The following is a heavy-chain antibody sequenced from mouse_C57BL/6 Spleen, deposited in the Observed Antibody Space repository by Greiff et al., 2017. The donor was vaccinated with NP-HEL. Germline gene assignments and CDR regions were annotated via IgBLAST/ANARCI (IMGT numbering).Heavy chain of an antibody. Sequence: QVQLQQPGAELVRPGSSVKLSCKASGYTFTSYWMDWVKQRPGQGLEWIGNIYPSDSETHYNQKFKDKATLTVDKSSSTAYMQLSSLTSEDSAVYYCARRELGRGYFDVWGTGTTVTVSS. CDR3: ARRELGRGYFDV. V-gene: IGHV1-61*01. CDR1: GYTFTSYW. J-gene: IGHJ1*03. D-gene: IGHD4-1*01. CDR2: IYPSDSET.